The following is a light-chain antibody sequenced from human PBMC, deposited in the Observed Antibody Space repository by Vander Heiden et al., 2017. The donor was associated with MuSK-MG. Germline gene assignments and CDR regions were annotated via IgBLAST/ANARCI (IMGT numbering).Light chain of an antibody. Sequence: QSVLTQPPSASGTPGQRVTISCSGSSSHIGSNYVYWYQQLPGTAPKLLIYRNNQRPSGVPDRFSGSKSGTSASLAISGLRSEDEADYYCAAWDDSLSGVVFGGGTKLTAL. CDR1: SSHIGSNY. V-gene: IGLV1-47*01. CDR3: AAWDDSLSGVV. J-gene: IGLJ2*01. CDR2: RNN.